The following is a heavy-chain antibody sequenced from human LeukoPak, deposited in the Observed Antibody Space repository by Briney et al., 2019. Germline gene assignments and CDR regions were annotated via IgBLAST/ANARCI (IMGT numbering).Heavy chain of an antibody. Sequence: GGSLRLSCSASGFSFSAYWMTWVRQAPGTGLEGVANINPAGSETYYVDPVKGRFSISRDNAKNSVYLQMNSLRAEDTAVYHCARFGYVAAVDVWGQGTPVTVSS. CDR2: INPAGSET. D-gene: IGHD2-15*01. CDR1: GFSFSAYW. V-gene: IGHV3-7*01. J-gene: IGHJ4*02. CDR3: ARFGYVAAVDV.